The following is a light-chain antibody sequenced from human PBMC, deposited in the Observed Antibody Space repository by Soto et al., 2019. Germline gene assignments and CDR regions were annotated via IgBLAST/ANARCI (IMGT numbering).Light chain of an antibody. CDR2: GTS. Sequence: EIVMTQSPATLSVSPGERATLSCRASQSVNINLAWYQQKPGQAPRLLIYGTSTRATGVPARFSGSGSGTEFTLPISNLQSEDFAAYYCPQYNDWPPLTSGGGTTV. V-gene: IGKV3-15*01. CDR1: QSVNIN. J-gene: IGKJ4*01. CDR3: PQYNDWPPLT.